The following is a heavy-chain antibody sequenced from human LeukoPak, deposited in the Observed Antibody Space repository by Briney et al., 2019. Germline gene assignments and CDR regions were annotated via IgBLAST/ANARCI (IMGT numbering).Heavy chain of an antibody. D-gene: IGHD3-10*01. CDR1: SGSFSGYF. V-gene: IGHV4-34*01. Sequence: PSETLSLTCAVYSGSFSGYFWSWIRQPPGKGLEWIGEINHSGSTYYNPSLKSRVTISVDTSKNQFSLKLRSVTAADTAIYYCARVRYGSGSLYYYYYYMDVWGKGTTVTISS. J-gene: IGHJ6*03. CDR2: INHSGST. CDR3: ARVRYGSGSLYYYYYYMDV.